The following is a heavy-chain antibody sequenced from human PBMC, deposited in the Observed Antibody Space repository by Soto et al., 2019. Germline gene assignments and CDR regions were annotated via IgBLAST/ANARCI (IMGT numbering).Heavy chain of an antibody. J-gene: IGHJ4*02. V-gene: IGHV3-21*01. CDR1: GFTFSSYS. Sequence: GGSLRLSCAASGFTFSSYSMNWVRQAPGKGLEWVSSISSSSSYTYYADSVKGRFTISRNNAKDSRYLKMTRLRAEDTAVYYCARDAWGERTYYDYFWGSLGGGQGTLVTVSS. CDR2: ISSSSSYT. D-gene: IGHD3-16*01. CDR3: ARDAWGERTYYDYFWGSLG.